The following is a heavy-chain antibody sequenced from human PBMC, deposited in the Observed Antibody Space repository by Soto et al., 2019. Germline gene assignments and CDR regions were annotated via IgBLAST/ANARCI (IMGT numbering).Heavy chain of an antibody. D-gene: IGHD3-9*01. CDR1: GYTFGHFY. V-gene: IGHV1-18*01. CDR2: VSPHNRNT. Sequence: QVQLVQSGAEVKRPGDSVKVSCQASGYTFGHFYITWVRQAPGQGLEWMGAVSPHNRNTNYAEKFRGRVTMTTDTSTTTAYMELRSLRSDDTAVYYCARDEGGYDILTGYYKAHHFDQWGQGALVTVSS. J-gene: IGHJ4*02. CDR3: ARDEGGYDILTGYYKAHHFDQ.